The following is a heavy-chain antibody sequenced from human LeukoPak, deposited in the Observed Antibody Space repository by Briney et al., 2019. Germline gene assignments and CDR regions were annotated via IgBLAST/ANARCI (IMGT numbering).Heavy chain of an antibody. Sequence: GGSLRLSCAASGFTFDDYAMHWVSHAPGKGLEWVSLISGDGGSTYYADSVKGRFTISRDNSKNSLYLRMDSLKTEDTALYYCAKALGYSYGSLDDWGQGTLVTVSS. J-gene: IGHJ4*02. CDR2: ISGDGGST. V-gene: IGHV3-43*02. D-gene: IGHD5-18*01. CDR1: GFTFDDYA. CDR3: AKALGYSYGSLDD.